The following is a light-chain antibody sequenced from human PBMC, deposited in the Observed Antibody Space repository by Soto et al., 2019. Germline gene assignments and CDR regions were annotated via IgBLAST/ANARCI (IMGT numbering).Light chain of an antibody. CDR1: RDSIASNY. V-gene: IGLV6-57*03. J-gene: IGLJ2*01. CDR3: QSYDGSIGV. Sequence: QSVSESPGKTVTISCTRSRDSIASNYVQWYRQRPGSVPTTVIYENDHRHPGVPDRFSGSIDIAHNSASLTISGLTTEDSADYYCQSYDGSIGVFGGGTKVTVL. CDR2: END.